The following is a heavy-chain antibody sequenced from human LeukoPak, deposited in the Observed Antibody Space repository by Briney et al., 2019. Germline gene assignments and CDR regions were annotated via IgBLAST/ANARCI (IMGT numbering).Heavy chain of an antibody. CDR1: GFTFRNYA. J-gene: IGHJ3*02. CDR3: VRGALDYVRGAFGI. D-gene: IGHD3-16*01. V-gene: IGHV3-64*01. Sequence: GGSLRLSCAVSGFTFRNYAMHWVRQAPGKGLEYVSTISNNGGSGYYANSVQGRFTISRDNSKNTLYLQMGSLTTEDMAVYYCVRGALDYVRGAFGIWGQGTSVTVSS. CDR2: ISNNGGSG.